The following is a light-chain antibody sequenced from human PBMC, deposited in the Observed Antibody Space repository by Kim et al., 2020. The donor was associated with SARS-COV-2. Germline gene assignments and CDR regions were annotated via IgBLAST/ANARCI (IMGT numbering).Light chain of an antibody. CDR3: SSRDSTGDHVV. CDR1: SLRNYY. CDR2: GKY. V-gene: IGLV3-19*01. J-gene: IGLJ3*02. Sequence: SSELTQDPAVSVALGQTVRLTCQGDSLRNYYATWYQQRPGQAPTLVLYGKYDRPSGIPDRFSGSASGNTASLTITGAQAEDECDYYCSSRDSTGDHVVFGGGTQLTVL.